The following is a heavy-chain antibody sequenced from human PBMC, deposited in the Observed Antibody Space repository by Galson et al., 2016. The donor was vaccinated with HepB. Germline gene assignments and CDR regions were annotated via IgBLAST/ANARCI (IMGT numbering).Heavy chain of an antibody. V-gene: IGHV1-69*10. CDR3: ARDSPPDLRGEIVVPAAMGRPNYHYYGMDV. D-gene: IGHD2-2*01. CDR1: GYSFTDFY. Sequence: SVKVSCKASGYSFTDFYTHWVRQAPGQGPEWMGWIIPILGRANYAQNFQGRVTIIADKSTSTAYMELSSLRSEDTAVYYCARDSPPDLRGEIVVPAAMGRPNYHYYGMDVWGQGTLVTVSS. J-gene: IGHJ6*02. CDR2: IIPILGRA.